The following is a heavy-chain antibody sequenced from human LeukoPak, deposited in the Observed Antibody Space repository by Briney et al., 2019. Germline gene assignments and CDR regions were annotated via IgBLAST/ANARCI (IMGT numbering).Heavy chain of an antibody. CDR1: GFTFSSYS. J-gene: IGHJ5*02. CDR2: ISSISSYI. V-gene: IGHV3-21*01. Sequence: GGSLRLSCAASGFTFSSYSMNWVRQAPGKGLEWVSSISSISSYIYYADSVKGRFTISRDNAKNSLYLQMNSLRAEDTAVYYCARGLTYVAAAGTTNNWFDPWGQGTLVTVSS. D-gene: IGHD6-13*01. CDR3: ARGLTYVAAAGTTNNWFDP.